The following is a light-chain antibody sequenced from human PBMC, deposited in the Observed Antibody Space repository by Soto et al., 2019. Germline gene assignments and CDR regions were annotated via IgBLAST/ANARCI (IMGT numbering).Light chain of an antibody. CDR1: SSDVGGYNY. Sequence: QSARTQPASVSGSPGQAITISCTGTSSDVGGYNYVSWYQQHPGKAPKLMIYDVSNRPSGVSNRFSGSKSGNTASLTISGLQAEDEADYYCSSYTSSSTLLDVFGTGTKVTVL. V-gene: IGLV2-14*01. CDR3: SSYTSSSTLLDV. J-gene: IGLJ1*01. CDR2: DVS.